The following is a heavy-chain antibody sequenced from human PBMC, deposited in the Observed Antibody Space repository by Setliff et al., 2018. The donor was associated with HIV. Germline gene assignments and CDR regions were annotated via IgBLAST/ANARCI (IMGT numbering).Heavy chain of an antibody. CDR2: ISFDGTDK. CDR3: GRGHHYYYDSSVAHQIDY. J-gene: IGHJ4*02. D-gene: IGHD3-22*01. CDR1: GFTFNTST. V-gene: IGHV3-30-3*01. Sequence: PGGSLRLSCAYSGFTFNTSTMHWVRQAPGKGLEWVAGISFDGTDKYYADSVKGRFTISRDNSKNTLFLQLSSLRPDAAVYYCGRGHHYYYDSSVAHQIDYLGQGTLVTVSS.